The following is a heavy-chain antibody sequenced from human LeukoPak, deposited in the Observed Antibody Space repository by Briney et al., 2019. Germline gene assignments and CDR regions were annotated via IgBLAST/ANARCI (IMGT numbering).Heavy chain of an antibody. J-gene: IGHJ4*02. CDR1: GGYVSSGGFY. Sequence: SETLSLTCTVSGGYVSSGGFYWTWIRQPPGKGLEWIGYIYYSGSTNYIPSLRSRLTISVDTSKNQFSLKLSSVTAADTAVYYCAREDITGTASYFDYWGQGTLVTVSS. CDR3: AREDITGTASYFDY. D-gene: IGHD1-7*01. V-gene: IGHV4-61*08. CDR2: IYYSGST.